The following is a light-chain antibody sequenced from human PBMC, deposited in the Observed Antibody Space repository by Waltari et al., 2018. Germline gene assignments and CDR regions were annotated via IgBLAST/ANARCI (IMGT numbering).Light chain of an antibody. J-gene: IGKJ2*01. CDR1: QDIDDE. CDR3: LEHDNFPTHT. Sequence: ETTLTQSPAFMSATPRDKVNISCRATQDIDDEMNWYQQKPGEGAIFIIQEATTLVPGIPPRFSGSGYGTDFTLTINNIQSEDVASYFCLEHDNFPTHTFGQGTKLEIK. CDR2: EAT. V-gene: IGKV5-2*01.